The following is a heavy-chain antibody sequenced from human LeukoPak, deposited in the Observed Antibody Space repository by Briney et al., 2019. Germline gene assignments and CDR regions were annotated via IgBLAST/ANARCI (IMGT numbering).Heavy chain of an antibody. CDR2: SSGSGGST. V-gene: IGHV3-23*01. Sequence: PGGSLRLSCAASGFTFSSYAMSWVRQAPGKGLEWVAASSGSGGSTYYADSVKGRFTISRDNSKNTLYLQMNSLRAEDTAVYYCAKDRTVTTPLKWFDPWGQGTLVTVSS. CDR1: GFTFSSYA. D-gene: IGHD4-17*01. CDR3: AKDRTVTTPLKWFDP. J-gene: IGHJ5*02.